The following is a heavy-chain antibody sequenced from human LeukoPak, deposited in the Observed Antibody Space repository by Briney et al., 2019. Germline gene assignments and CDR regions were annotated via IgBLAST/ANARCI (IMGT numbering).Heavy chain of an antibody. V-gene: IGHV4-59*01. CDR2: VDHTGST. CDR1: DDSITMYY. J-gene: IGHJ6*03. Sequence: SETLSLTCTVSDDSITMYYWTWIRQPPGKGLEWVGYVDHTGSTKFNPSLNGRVSISSDTSNNFFSLRLRSVTAADTAVYFWARGRVSSSTWYSTYYYFFYMDFWGKGTTVTVSS. D-gene: IGHD4-11*01. CDR3: ARGRVSSSTWYSTYYYFFYMDF.